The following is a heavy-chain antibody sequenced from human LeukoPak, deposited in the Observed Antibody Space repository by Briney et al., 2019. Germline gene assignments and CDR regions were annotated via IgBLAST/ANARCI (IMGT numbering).Heavy chain of an antibody. CDR1: VGTFSRYA. CDR2: IIPIFGTA. CDR3: ARPAGYYYDSSGYLDY. D-gene: IGHD3-22*01. Sequence: SLKVSCKASVGTFSRYAISWVRQAPGQGLEWMGGIIPIFGTANYAQKFQGTVTITADESTSTAYMELSSLRSEDTAVYYCARPAGYYYDSSGYLDYWGQGTLVTVSS. V-gene: IGHV1-69*01. J-gene: IGHJ4*02.